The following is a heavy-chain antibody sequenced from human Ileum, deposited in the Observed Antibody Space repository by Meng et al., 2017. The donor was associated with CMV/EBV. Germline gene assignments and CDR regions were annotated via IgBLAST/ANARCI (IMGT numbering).Heavy chain of an antibody. CDR1: GFPCSGSA. CDR3: TTTYCSSTSCYEDY. V-gene: IGHV3-73*01. J-gene: IGHJ4*02. Sequence: SGFPCSGSAMHWVRQASGKGLEWVGRIRSKANSYATAYAASVKGRFTISRDDSKNTAYLQMNSLKTEDTAVYYCTTTYCSSTSCYEDYWGQGTLVTVSS. CDR2: IRSKANSYAT. D-gene: IGHD2-2*01.